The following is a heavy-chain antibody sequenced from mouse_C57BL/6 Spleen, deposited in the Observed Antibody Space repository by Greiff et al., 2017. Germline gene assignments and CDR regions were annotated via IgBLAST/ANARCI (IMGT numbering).Heavy chain of an antibody. CDR2: ISSGSSTI. CDR3: ARPGDYDDGAAWFAY. V-gene: IGHV5-17*01. CDR1: GFTFSDYG. Sequence: EVMLVESGGGLVKPGGSLKLSCAASGFTFSDYGMHWVRQAPEKGLEWVAYISSGSSTIYYADTVKGRFTISRDNAKNTLFLQMTSLRSEDTAMYYCARPGDYDDGAAWFAYWGQGTLVTVSA. D-gene: IGHD2-4*01. J-gene: IGHJ3*01.